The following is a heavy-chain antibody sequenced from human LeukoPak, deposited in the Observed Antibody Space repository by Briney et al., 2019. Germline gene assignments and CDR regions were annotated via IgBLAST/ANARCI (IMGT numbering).Heavy chain of an antibody. V-gene: IGHV4-4*08. Sequence: PSETLSLTCTVSGGSISSYYWSWIRQPPGKGLEWIGRIYTSGTTYYNPSLESRLTISADTSKNQFSLKLSSVTAADTALYYCARERAGEGALDIWGQGTMVTVSS. CDR2: IYTSGTT. CDR1: GGSISSYY. J-gene: IGHJ3*02. CDR3: ARERAGEGALDI. D-gene: IGHD3-10*01.